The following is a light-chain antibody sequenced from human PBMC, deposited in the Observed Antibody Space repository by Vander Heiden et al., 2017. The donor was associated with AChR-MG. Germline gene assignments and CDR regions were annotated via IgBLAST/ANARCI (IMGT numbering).Light chain of an antibody. J-gene: IGKJ2*01. CDR2: GAS. CDR3: QQYSSPPRYT. CDR1: QSVSNTY. V-gene: IGKV3-20*01. Sequence: EIVLTPSPGTLSLSPGERATLSCRASQSVSNTYLAWYQQKPGQAPRLLIYGASNRATGIPDKFSGSASGTDFTLTISRLEPEDFAVYYCQQYSSPPRYTFGQRTKLEIK.